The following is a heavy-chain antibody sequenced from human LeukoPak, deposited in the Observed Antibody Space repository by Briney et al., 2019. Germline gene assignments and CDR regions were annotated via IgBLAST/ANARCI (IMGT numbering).Heavy chain of an antibody. D-gene: IGHD3-16*02. Sequence: PGGSLRLSCAASGFTFSSYAMSWVRQAPGKGLEWVSAISGSGGSTYYADSVKGRFTISRDNSKNTLYLQMNSLRAEDTAVYYCAKDTVWGSYRRLDYWGQGTLVTVSS. CDR2: ISGSGGST. CDR3: AKDTVWGSYRRLDY. CDR1: GFTFSSYA. V-gene: IGHV3-23*01. J-gene: IGHJ4*02.